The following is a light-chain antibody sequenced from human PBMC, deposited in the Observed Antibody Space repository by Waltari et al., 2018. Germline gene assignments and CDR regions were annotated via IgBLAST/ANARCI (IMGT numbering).Light chain of an antibody. Sequence: EIALTQSPGTLSLSPGERATLSCRASQTVRATYLAWYQQKPGQAPTLVIHDTSSRATGIPDRFSGSGSGTDFSLTISSLEPEDFAVYYCQQYDISPLTFGGGTKVDTK. CDR2: DTS. J-gene: IGKJ4*01. CDR3: QQYDISPLT. V-gene: IGKV3-20*01. CDR1: QTVRATY.